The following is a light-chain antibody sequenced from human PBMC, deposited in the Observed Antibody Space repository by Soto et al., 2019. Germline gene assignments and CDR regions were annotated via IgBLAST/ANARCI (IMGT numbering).Light chain of an antibody. CDR1: SSNIGSTT. V-gene: IGLV1-44*01. CDR3: DEWDESLNGYV. J-gene: IGLJ1*01. Sequence: QSVLTQPPSASGTPGQRVTISCSGSSSNIGSTTVNWYQQLPGTAPKLLITNNNRRPSGVPDRFSGSKSGNSASLAISWLHSAEEEDYSCDEWDESLNGYVFGIGTKLTVL. CDR2: NNN.